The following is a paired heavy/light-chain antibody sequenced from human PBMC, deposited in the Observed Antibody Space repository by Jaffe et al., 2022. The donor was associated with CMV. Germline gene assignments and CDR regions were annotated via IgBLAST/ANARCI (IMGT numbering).Light chain of an antibody. CDR2: AAS. CDR3: QQYGFSPLT. V-gene: IGKV3-20*01. Sequence: EIVLTQSPGTLSLSPGERVTLSCRASQSVSSSYLAWYQQKPGQAPRLLIYAASSRATGIPDRFSGSGSGTDFTLTISRLEPEDFAVYYCQQYGFSPLTFGGGTKVEIK. CDR1: QSVSSSY. J-gene: IGKJ4*01.
Heavy chain of an antibody. V-gene: IGHV1-69*01. Sequence: QVQLVQSGAEVKKPGSSVKVSCKASGGTFRSYAFSWVRQAPGQGLEWMGGIIPIFGTANYAQKFQGRVTFTADESSGTAYMELSSLRSEDTAMYYCGRGHYIDSSGYYALDYWGQGTLVTVSS. J-gene: IGHJ4*02. CDR1: GGTFRSYA. D-gene: IGHD3-22*01. CDR2: IIPIFGTA. CDR3: GRGHYIDSSGYYALDY.